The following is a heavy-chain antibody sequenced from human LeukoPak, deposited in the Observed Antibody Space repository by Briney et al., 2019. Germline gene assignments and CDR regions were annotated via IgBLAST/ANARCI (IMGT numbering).Heavy chain of an antibody. CDR2: ISSSSSTI. CDR3: ARGIPVRYNWNDGSYYY. J-gene: IGHJ4*02. D-gene: IGHD1-1*01. V-gene: IGHV3-48*01. CDR1: GFTFSSYS. Sequence: PGGSLRLSCAASGFTFSSYSMNWVRQAPGKGLEWVSYISSSSSTIYYADSVKGRFTISRDNAKNSLCLQMNSLRAEDTAVYYCARGIPVRYNWNDGSYYYWGQGTLVTVSS.